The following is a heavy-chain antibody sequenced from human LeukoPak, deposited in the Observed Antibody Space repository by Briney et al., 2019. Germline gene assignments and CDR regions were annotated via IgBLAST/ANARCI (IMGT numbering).Heavy chain of an antibody. J-gene: IGHJ5*02. CDR2: ISGSGGST. Sequence: GGSLRLSCAASGFTFSSYAMSWVRQAPGKGLEWVSAISGSGGSTYYADSVKGRFTISRDNSKNTLYLQMNSLRAEDTAVYYCAKDPGVPAAIFGWFDPWGQGTLVTVSS. CDR3: AKDPGVPAAIFGWFDP. CDR1: GFTFSSYA. V-gene: IGHV3-23*01. D-gene: IGHD2-2*02.